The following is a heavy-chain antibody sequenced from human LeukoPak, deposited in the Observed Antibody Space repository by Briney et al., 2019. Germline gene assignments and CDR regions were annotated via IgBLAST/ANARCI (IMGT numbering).Heavy chain of an antibody. CDR1: GFTFSTYS. V-gene: IGHV3-48*02. J-gene: IGHJ4*02. CDR3: ARVDSSSWYAIDY. CDR2: ISSSSTTI. Sequence: PGGSLRLSCAASGFTFSTYSMNWVRQAPGKGLEWVSYISSSSTTIYYADSVKGRFTISRDNAKNSLFLQMNSLRDDDTAVYYCARVDSSSWYAIDYWGQGTLVTVSS. D-gene: IGHD6-13*01.